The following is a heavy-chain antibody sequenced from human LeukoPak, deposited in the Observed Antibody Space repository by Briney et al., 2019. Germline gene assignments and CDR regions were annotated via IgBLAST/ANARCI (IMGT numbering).Heavy chain of an antibody. CDR2: IIPILGVA. CDR3: ARDLVGGSYYGVSYYYYGMDV. J-gene: IGHJ6*02. CDR1: GGTFSSYA. V-gene: IGHV1-69*04. Sequence: GASVKVSCKASGGTFSSYALTWVRQAPAQGLEWMGRIIPILGVANYAQKFQDRVTITADKSTSTAYMELSSLRSEDTAVYYCARDLVGGSYYGVSYYYYGMDVWGQGTTVTVSS. D-gene: IGHD1-26*01.